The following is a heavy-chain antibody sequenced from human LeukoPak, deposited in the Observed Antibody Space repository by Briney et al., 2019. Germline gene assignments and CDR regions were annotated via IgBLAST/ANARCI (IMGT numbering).Heavy chain of an antibody. J-gene: IGHJ4*02. CDR3: ARDHTIVKPTIGY. V-gene: IGHV1-18*01. D-gene: IGHD1-26*01. CDR2: ISAYNGNT. CDR1: GYPFTSYG. Sequence: ASVKVSCKASGYPFTSYGINWVRQAPGQGLEWMGWISAYNGNTNYAQMLQGRVTMTTDTSTSTAYMELRSLRSDDTAVYYCARDHTIVKPTIGYWGQGTLVTVSS.